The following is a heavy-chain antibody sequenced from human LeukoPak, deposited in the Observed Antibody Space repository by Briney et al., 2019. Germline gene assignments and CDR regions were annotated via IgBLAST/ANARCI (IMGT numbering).Heavy chain of an antibody. Sequence: SAKVSCKASGGTFSSYAISWVRQAPGQGLEWMGGIIPIFGTANYAQKFQGRVTITTDESTSTAYMELSSLRSEDTAVYYCARGRRYCSGGSCYDAFDIWGQGTMVTVSS. D-gene: IGHD2-15*01. J-gene: IGHJ3*02. CDR3: ARGRRYCSGGSCYDAFDI. CDR2: IIPIFGTA. CDR1: GGTFSSYA. V-gene: IGHV1-69*05.